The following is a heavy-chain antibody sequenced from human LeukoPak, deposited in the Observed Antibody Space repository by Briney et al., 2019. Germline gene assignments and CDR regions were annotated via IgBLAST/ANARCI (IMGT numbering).Heavy chain of an antibody. CDR2: IYHSGST. CDR1: GYSINNDYY. J-gene: IGHJ4*02. D-gene: IGHD1-1*01. CDR3: ARDGLPTWNDRYFDY. Sequence: SETLSLTCTVSGYSINNDYYWGWIRQPTGKGLEWIGGIYHSGSTYYNPSLKSRVTISVDTSKNQFSLKLSSVTAADTAVYYCARDGLPTWNDRYFDYWGQGTLVTVSS. V-gene: IGHV4-38-2*02.